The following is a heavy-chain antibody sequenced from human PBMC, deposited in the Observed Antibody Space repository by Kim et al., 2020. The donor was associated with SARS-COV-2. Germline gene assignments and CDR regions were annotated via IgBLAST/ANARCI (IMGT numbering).Heavy chain of an antibody. CDR1: GGSISTYY. Sequence: SETLSLTCSVSGGSISTYYWSWIRQPPGKGLEWIAYIYNSGSTNYNPSLKNRVTISVDTSKNQISLKLSSLTAADTAVYYCARLGSYCTSSSCYLYYYYMDVWGKGTMVTVSS. CDR2: IYNSGST. J-gene: IGHJ6*03. D-gene: IGHD2-15*01. V-gene: IGHV4-59*08. CDR3: ARLGSYCTSSSCYLYYYYMDV.